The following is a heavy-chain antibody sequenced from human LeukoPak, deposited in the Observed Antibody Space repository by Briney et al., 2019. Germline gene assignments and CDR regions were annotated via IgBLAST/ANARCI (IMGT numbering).Heavy chain of an antibody. CDR2: IIPIFGTA. J-gene: IGHJ6*03. Sequence: ASVKVSCKASGGTFSSYAISWVRQAPGQGLEWMGGIIPIFGTANYAQKFQGRVTITADKSTSTAYMELSSLRSEDTAVYYCARAVKEYYYGSAFDKSYYYYMDVWGKGTTVTISS. V-gene: IGHV1-69*06. CDR1: GGTFSSYA. D-gene: IGHD3-10*01. CDR3: ARAVKEYYYGSAFDKSYYYYMDV.